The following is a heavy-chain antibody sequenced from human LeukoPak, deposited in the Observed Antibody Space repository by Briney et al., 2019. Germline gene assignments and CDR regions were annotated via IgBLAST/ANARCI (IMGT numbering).Heavy chain of an antibody. Sequence: PSETLSLTCTVSGGSISSSSYYWGWIRQPPGRGLEWIGSIYYSGSTYYNPSLKSRVTISVDTSKNQFSLKLSSVTAADTAVYYCATMTTVDYGGYNWFDPWGQGTLVTVSS. CDR1: GGSISSSSYY. CDR2: IYYSGST. D-gene: IGHD4-23*01. J-gene: IGHJ5*02. CDR3: ATMTTVDYGGYNWFDP. V-gene: IGHV4-39*01.